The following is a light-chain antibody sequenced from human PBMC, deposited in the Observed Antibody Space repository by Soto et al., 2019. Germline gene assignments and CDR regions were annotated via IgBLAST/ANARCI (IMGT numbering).Light chain of an antibody. CDR3: QSYDSSLSGYV. V-gene: IGLV1-40*01. CDR1: SSNIGAGYD. Sequence: QSVLTQPPSVSGAPGQRVTISCTGSSSNIGAGYDLHWYQQLPGTAPKLLIYDDNNRPSGVPDRFYGSKSGTSASLAITGLQAEDEADYYCQSYDSSLSGYVFGTGTKVTVL. J-gene: IGLJ1*01. CDR2: DDN.